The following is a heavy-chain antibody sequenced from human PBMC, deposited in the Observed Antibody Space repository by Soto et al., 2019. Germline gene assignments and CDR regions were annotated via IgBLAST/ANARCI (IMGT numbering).Heavy chain of an antibody. CDR2: ISYDGSNK. J-gene: IGHJ4*02. V-gene: IGHV3-30-3*01. D-gene: IGHD2-21*02. CDR3: ARDPVAYCGGDCRTFDY. Sequence: QVQLVESGGGVVQPGRSLRLSCAASGFTFSSYAMHWVRQAPGKGLEWVAVISYDGSNKYYADSVKGRFTISRDNCKNTLYRQMNSLRAEDTAVYYCARDPVAYCGGDCRTFDYWGQGTLVTVSS. CDR1: GFTFSSYA.